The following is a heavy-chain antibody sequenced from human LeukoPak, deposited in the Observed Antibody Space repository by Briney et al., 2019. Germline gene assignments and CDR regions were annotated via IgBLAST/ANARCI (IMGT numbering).Heavy chain of an antibody. CDR1: GFTFSDYY. V-gene: IGHV3-11*06. D-gene: IGHD5-18*01. CDR3: ARVRSYGSYYFDY. Sequence: PGGSLRLSCAASGFTFSDYYMSWIRQAPGQGLESVSYISSSSSYTNYADSVKGRFTNSRDNAKNSLYLQMNSLRAEDTAVYYCARVRSYGSYYFDYWGQGTLVTVSS. CDR2: ISSSSSYT. J-gene: IGHJ4*02.